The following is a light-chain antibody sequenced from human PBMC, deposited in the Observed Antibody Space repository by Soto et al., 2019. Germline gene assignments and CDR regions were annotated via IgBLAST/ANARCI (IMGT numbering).Light chain of an antibody. V-gene: IGKV3-11*01. J-gene: IGKJ2*01. CDR1: QSVNIY. CDR3: QHRSNWPAT. CDR2: EGS. Sequence: EIVLTQSPATLSLSPGERATLSCRASQSVNIYLAWYQQEPGQAPRLLIYEGSKRATGIPARFSGSGSGTDFTLTISSLEPEDFAVYYCQHRSNWPATFGQGTKVEI.